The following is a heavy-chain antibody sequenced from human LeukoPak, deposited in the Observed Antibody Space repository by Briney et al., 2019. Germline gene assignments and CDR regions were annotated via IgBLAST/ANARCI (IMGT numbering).Heavy chain of an antibody. D-gene: IGHD3-22*01. J-gene: IGHJ6*03. CDR3: ARTYDSSGYYYYYYYMDV. CDR1: GGSISSYY. CDR2: IYYSGST. V-gene: IGHV4-59*08. Sequence: SETLSLTCTVSGGSISSYYWSWIRQPPGKGLEWIGSIYYSGSTNYNPSLKSRVTISVDTSKNQFSLKLSSVTAADTAVYYCARTYDSSGYYYYYYYMDVWGKGTTVTVSS.